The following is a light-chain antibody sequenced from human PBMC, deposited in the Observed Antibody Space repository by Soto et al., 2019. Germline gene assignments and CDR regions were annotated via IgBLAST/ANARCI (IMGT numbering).Light chain of an antibody. V-gene: IGKV3D-20*02. J-gene: IGKJ5*01. CDR3: QQRNVWPPIT. CDR2: EAS. Sequence: EIVLTQSAGTLSLSTGERATLSCRAIQSVSSSYLAWYQQKPGQAPRLLIYEASIRATGVPDRFGGSRSGTEFTLTINNLEPEDFAVYYCQQRNVWPPITFGQGTRLEIK. CDR1: QSVSSSY.